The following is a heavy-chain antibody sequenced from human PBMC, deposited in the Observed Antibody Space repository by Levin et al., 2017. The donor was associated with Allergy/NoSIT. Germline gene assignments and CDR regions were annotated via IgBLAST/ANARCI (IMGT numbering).Heavy chain of an antibody. CDR3: AKDGRGTLHSSGWYGGFFDY. D-gene: IGHD6-19*01. CDR1: GFTFSSYA. Sequence: QPGGSLRLSCAASGFTFSSYAMSWVRQAPGKGLEWVSAISGSGGSTYYADSVKGRFTISRDNSKNTLYLQMNSPRAEDTAVYYCAKDGRGTLHSSGWYGGFFDYWGQGTLVTVSS. V-gene: IGHV3-23*01. J-gene: IGHJ4*02. CDR2: ISGSGGST.